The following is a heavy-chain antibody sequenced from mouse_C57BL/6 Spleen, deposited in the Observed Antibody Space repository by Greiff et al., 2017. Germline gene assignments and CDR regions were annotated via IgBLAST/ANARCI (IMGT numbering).Heavy chain of an antibody. CDR1: GFSLTSYG. CDR3: ARVDGYYFAWFAY. V-gene: IGHV2-2*01. D-gene: IGHD2-3*01. CDR2: IWSGGST. J-gene: IGHJ3*01. Sequence: VQLQQSGPGLVQPSQSLSITCTVSGFSLTSYGVHWVRQSPGKGLEWLGVIWSGGSTDYNAAFISRLSISKDNSKSQVFFKMNSLQADDTAIYYCARVDGYYFAWFAYWGQGTLVTVSA.